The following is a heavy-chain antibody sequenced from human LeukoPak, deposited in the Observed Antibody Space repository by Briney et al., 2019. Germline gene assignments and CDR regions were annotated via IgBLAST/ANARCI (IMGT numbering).Heavy chain of an antibody. Sequence: PSETLSLTCTVSGGSITSYYWSWIRQPPGKGLEWIGYIYYSGSTNYNPSLKSRVTISVDTSKNQFSLKLSSVTAADTAVYYCARAFYPGYYSYMAVWGEGTTVTVSS. V-gene: IGHV4-59*01. D-gene: IGHD3-3*02. CDR1: GGSITSYY. CDR3: ARAFYPGYYSYMAV. J-gene: IGHJ6*03. CDR2: IYYSGST.